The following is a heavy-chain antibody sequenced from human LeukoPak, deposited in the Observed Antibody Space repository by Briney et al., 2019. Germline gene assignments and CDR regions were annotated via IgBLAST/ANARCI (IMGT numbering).Heavy chain of an antibody. CDR3: AKVGSGSYHGTDY. D-gene: IGHD3-10*01. CDR1: GFTFSSYG. J-gene: IGHJ4*02. V-gene: IGHV3-30*02. CDR2: IRYDGSNK. Sequence: GGSLRLSCAASGFTFSSYGMHWVRQAPGKGLEWVAFIRYDGSNKYYADSVKGRFTISRDNSKNTLYLQMNSLRAEDTAVYYCAKVGSGSYHGTDYWGQGTLVTVSS.